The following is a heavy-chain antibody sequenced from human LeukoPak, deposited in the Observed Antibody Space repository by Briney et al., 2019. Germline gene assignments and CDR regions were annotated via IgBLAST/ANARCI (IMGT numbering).Heavy chain of an antibody. CDR2: MNPSGGGT. CDR3: ARTNLGYSGYDPFDY. CDR1: GYTFTGYY. V-gene: IGHV1-2*04. J-gene: IGHJ4*02. D-gene: IGHD5-12*01. Sequence: ASVKVSCNASGYTFTGYYIHWVRQAPGQGLEWMGWMNPSGGGTKYAQKFQDWVTMTRDTSISTAYMDLSRLKSDDTAVYYCARTNLGYSGYDPFDYWGQGTLVTVSS.